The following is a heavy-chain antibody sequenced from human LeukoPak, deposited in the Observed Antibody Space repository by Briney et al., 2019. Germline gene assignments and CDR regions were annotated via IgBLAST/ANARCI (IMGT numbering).Heavy chain of an antibody. CDR2: ITSSGSFI. V-gene: IGHV3-21*01. CDR1: GFTFSDYS. J-gene: IGHJ4*02. CDR3: ERAPFRDYYGSGIYFDY. D-gene: IGHD3-10*01. Sequence: GGSLRLSCAPAGFTFSDYSLNWVRQAPGRGLEWVSSITSSGSFIKYADSVQGRFTISRDNAKSALYLQMNSLRADDTGVYYCERAPFRDYYGSGIYFDYWSQGTLVTVSS.